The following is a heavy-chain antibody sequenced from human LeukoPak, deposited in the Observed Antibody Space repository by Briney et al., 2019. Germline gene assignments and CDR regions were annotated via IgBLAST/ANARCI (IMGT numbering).Heavy chain of an antibody. V-gene: IGHV4-4*07. CDR2: ISSTGST. CDR1: GDSISSYY. CDR3: ARDRYDSSGAYYAYFFDY. J-gene: IGHJ4*02. Sequence: SETLSLTCTVSGDSISSYYWSWIRQSAGKGLEWVGRISSTGSTNYNPSLMSRVTMSLDTSKNHFSLKLSSVTAADTAVYYCARDRYDSSGAYYAYFFDYWGQGTLSPSPQ. D-gene: IGHD3-22*01.